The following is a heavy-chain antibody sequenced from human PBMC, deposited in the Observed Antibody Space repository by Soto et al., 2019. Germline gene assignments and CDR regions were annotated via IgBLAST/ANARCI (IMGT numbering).Heavy chain of an antibody. CDR2: IYWKDDK. V-gene: IGHV2-5*01. Sequence: SGPTLVNPTQTLTLTCTFSGFSLSTSGVGVGWIRQPPGKALERLALIYWKDDKHYSPSLKSRLTITKDTSKNQVVLTMTKKDSVDTATYYRAHMIAAAPDYWGQGTLVTVSS. CDR1: GFSLSTSGVG. J-gene: IGHJ4*02. D-gene: IGHD6-13*01. CDR3: AHMIAAAPDY.